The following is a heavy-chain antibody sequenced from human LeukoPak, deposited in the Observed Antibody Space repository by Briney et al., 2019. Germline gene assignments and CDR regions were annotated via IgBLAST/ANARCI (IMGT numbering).Heavy chain of an antibody. CDR2: INWDGSRI. Sequence: GGSLRLSCAASGFTFDDHAMYWVRQAPGRGLEWVSGINWDGSRIGYADAVKGRFTISRDSAKKSLYLQMNSLRTEDTALYYCARASYYYDTSGLGALDIWGQGTLVTVSS. J-gene: IGHJ3*02. CDR1: GFTFDDHA. D-gene: IGHD3-22*01. V-gene: IGHV3-9*01. CDR3: ARASYYYDTSGLGALDI.